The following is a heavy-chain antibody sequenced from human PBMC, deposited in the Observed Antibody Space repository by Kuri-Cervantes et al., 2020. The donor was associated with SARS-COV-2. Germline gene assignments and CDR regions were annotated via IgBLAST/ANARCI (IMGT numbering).Heavy chain of an antibody. CDR3: ARGLGERMNQLLYGQNCLDP. Sequence: ASVKVSCKASGYTFTGHYIHWVRQAPGQGLEWMGWINPDSGGTNFAQRFQGRVTMTRDTSIRTAYLELARLTSDDTAVYYCARGLGERMNQLLYGQNCLDPWGQGTQVTVSS. D-gene: IGHD2-2*02. CDR1: GYTFTGHY. J-gene: IGHJ5*02. CDR2: INPDSGGT. V-gene: IGHV1-2*02.